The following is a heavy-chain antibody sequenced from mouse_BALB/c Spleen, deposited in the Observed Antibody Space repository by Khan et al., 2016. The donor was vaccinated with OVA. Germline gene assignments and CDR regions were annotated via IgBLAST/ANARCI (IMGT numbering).Heavy chain of an antibody. Sequence: VELVESGAELARPGASVKMSCKASGYTFSSHTMHWVKQRPGQGLEWIGYINPRSGYTQYNQKFNDKATLTADISSSTAYMQLSSLTTEDSAVNDCARRTTEYALDYWGQGTSVTVSS. CDR1: GYTFSSHT. D-gene: IGHD2-14*01. V-gene: IGHV1-4*01. CDR3: ARRTTEYALDY. J-gene: IGHJ4*01. CDR2: INPRSGYT.